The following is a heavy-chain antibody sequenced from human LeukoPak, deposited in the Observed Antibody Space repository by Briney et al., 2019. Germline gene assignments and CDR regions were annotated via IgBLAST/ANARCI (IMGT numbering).Heavy chain of an antibody. CDR3: ARDSGYRYGDNWFDP. CDR2: ITSSGNTM. J-gene: IGHJ5*02. CDR1: GFTFSRYS. V-gene: IGHV3-48*01. D-gene: IGHD5-18*01. Sequence: TGGSLRLSCVASGFTFSRYSMNWARQAPGKGLEWVSYITSSGNTMYYAGSVKGRFTISRDNAKNSLYLQMNSLRAEDTAVYYCARDSGYRYGDNWFDPWGQGTLVTVSS.